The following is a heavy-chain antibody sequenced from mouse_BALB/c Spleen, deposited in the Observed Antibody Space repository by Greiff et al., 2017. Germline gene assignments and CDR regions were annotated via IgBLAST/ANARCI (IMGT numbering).Heavy chain of an antibody. CDR2: ISDGGSYT. CDR1: GFTFSDYY. J-gene: IGHJ4*01. V-gene: IGHV5-4*02. Sequence: EVKVEESGGGLVKPGGSLKLSCAASGFTFSDYYMYWVRQTPEKRLEWVATISDGGSYTYYPDSVKGRFTISRDNAKNTLFLQMTSLRSEDTAMYYCARNYAMDYWGQGTSVTVSS. CDR3: ARNYAMDY.